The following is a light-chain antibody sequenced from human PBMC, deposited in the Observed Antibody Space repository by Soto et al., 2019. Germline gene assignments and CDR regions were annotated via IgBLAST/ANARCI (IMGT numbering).Light chain of an antibody. CDR1: QSLSSSY. CDR2: DAS. CDR3: QQYGTSGYT. J-gene: IGKJ2*01. Sequence: EIVLTQSPGTLSLSPGERVTLSCRASQSLSSSYLAWYQQRPGQAPRLLIYDASSRATGIPDRFSGSGSGTDFTLTLSGLEPEDFAVYYCQQYGTSGYTFGQGTKLEIK. V-gene: IGKV3-20*01.